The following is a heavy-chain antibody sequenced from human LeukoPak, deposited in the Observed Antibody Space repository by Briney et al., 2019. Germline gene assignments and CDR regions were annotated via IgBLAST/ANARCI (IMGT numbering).Heavy chain of an antibody. CDR2: IIPIFGTA. CDR3: ARSGGYYDSSGYSQ. V-gene: IGHV1-69*13. J-gene: IGHJ4*02. D-gene: IGHD3-22*01. Sequence: EASVKVSCKASGGTFSSYAISWVRQAPGQGLEWMGGIIPIFGTANYAQKFQGRVTITADESTSTAYMELSSLRSEDTAVYYCARSGGYYDSSGYSQRGQGTLVTVSS. CDR1: GGTFSSYA.